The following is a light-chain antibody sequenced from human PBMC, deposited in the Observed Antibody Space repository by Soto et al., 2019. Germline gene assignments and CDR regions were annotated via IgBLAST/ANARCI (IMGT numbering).Light chain of an antibody. Sequence: ALTQPRSVSGSPGQSVTISCTGTSSDVGGYNYVTWYQHHPGKAPKLMISDVNKRASGVSDRFSGSKSGNTASLTISGLQAEDEADYYCCSFAGRVFVFGTGTKVTVL. CDR2: DVN. CDR1: SSDVGGYNY. CDR3: CSFAGRVFV. V-gene: IGLV2-11*01. J-gene: IGLJ1*01.